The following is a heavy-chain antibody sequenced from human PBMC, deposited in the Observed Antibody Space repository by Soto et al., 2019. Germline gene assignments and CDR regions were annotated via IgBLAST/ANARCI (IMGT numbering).Heavy chain of an antibody. D-gene: IGHD3-22*01. CDR2: IYYSGST. J-gene: IGHJ4*02. CDR3: ARQRIVVVIPDFDY. V-gene: IGHV4-39*01. CDR1: GCSISSSSYY. Sequence: KPSETLSLTCTVSGCSISSSSYYWGWIRQPPGKGLEWIGSIYYSGSTYYKPSLKSRVTISVDTSKNQFSLKLSSVTAADTAVYFCARQRIVVVIPDFDYWGQGTLVTFSS.